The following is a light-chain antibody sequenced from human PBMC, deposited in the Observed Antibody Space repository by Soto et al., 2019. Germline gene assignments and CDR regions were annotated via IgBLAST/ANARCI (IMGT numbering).Light chain of an antibody. Sequence: QSALTQPTSVSGSPGQSIAIPCTGTPTDIGAYEYVSWYQQHPGKAPRLLIHGVRNRPPGISSRFSGSKSGFTASLTISGLQAEDEADYYCSSFTANRVYVFGPGTKLTVL. V-gene: IGLV2-14*01. CDR3: SSFTANRVYV. CDR1: PTDIGAYEY. J-gene: IGLJ1*01. CDR2: GVR.